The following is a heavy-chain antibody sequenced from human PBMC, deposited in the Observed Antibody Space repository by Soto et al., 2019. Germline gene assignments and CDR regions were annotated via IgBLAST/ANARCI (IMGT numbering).Heavy chain of an antibody. V-gene: IGHV5-51*01. CDR3: ARYSGSYWHYLDF. J-gene: IGHJ4*02. D-gene: IGHD1-26*01. CDR1: GYSFASHW. CDR2: IYPGDSDT. Sequence: LKISCKGSGYSFASHWVAWVRQMPEKGLEWIGTIYPGDSDTKYSSAFRGHVTISADTSVSTAYLQWRSLEATDSAIYYCARYSGSYWHYLDFWGQGTLVTVSS.